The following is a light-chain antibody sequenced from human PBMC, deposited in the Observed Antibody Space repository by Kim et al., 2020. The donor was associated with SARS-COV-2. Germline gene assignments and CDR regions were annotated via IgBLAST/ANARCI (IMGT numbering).Light chain of an antibody. J-gene: IGLJ3*02. CDR2: SND. Sequence: GQRITISGSGTRSTIGSNKVHWYQQRPGTAPRLLIYSNDQRPSGVPDRFSGSKSGTSASLAISGLRSEDEGDYHCASWDDSLFGAVFGGGTQLTVL. CDR1: RSTIGSNK. V-gene: IGLV1-44*01. CDR3: ASWDDSLFGAV.